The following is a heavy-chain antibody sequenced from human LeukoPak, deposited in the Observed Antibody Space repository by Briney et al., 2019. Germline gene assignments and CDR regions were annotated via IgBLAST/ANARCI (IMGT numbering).Heavy chain of an antibody. CDR2: IYHSGST. J-gene: IGHJ4*02. CDR1: GGSISSGGYS. CDR3: ARGMKSSSWYFDY. Sequence: SETLSLTCAVSGGSISSGGYSWSWLRQPPGKGLERIGYIYHSGSTYYNPSLKSRVTISVDRSKNQFSLKLSSVTAADTAVYYCARGMKSSSWYFDYWGQGTLVTVSS. D-gene: IGHD6-13*01. V-gene: IGHV4-30-2*01.